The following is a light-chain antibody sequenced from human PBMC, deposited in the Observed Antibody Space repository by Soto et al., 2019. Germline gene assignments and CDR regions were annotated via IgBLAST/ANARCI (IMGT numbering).Light chain of an antibody. CDR3: QQYGSSPRT. V-gene: IGKV3-20*01. J-gene: IGKJ1*01. CDR2: GAS. Sequence: EIVLTQSPGTLSLSPGERATLSCRASQSIGNRYLAWYQQKPGQAPRVLIYGASSRATGIPDRFSGSGSGTDFTLTISRLEPEDFAVYYCQQYGSSPRTFGQGTKVEI. CDR1: QSIGNRY.